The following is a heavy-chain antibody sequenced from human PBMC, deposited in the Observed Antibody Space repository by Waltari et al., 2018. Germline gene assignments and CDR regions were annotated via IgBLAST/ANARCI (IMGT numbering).Heavy chain of an antibody. CDR1: GGSISSSSYY. CDR2: IYYSGST. Sequence: QLQLQESGPGLVKPSETLSLTCTVSGGSISSSSYYWGWIRQPPGKGLEWIGSIYYSGSTYYNPSLKSRVTISVDTSKNQFSLKLSSVTAADTVVYYCARHERKQHFDYWGQGTLVTVSS. J-gene: IGHJ4*02. V-gene: IGHV4-39*01. D-gene: IGHD6-13*01. CDR3: ARHERKQHFDY.